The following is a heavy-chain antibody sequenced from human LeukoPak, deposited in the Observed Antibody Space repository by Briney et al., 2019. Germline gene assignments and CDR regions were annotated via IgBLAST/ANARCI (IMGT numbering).Heavy chain of an antibody. CDR2: IWYDGSNQ. CDR3: ARAPHVFSSSWYYFDY. V-gene: IGHV3-33*01. D-gene: IGHD6-13*01. J-gene: IGHJ4*02. CDR1: GFSFRTHG. Sequence: GGSLRLSCAASGFSFRTHGMHWVRQAPGKGLEWVAVIWYDGSNQYYADSVKGRFTISRDNSKNTLYLQMNSLRAEDTAVYYCARAPHVFSSSWYYFDYWGQGTLVTVSS.